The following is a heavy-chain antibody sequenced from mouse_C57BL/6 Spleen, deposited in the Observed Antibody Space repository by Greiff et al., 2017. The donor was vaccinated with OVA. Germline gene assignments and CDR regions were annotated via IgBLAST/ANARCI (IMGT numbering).Heavy chain of an antibody. Sequence: VQLQQSGAELVKPGASVKLSCKASGYTFTSYWMQWVKQRPGQGLEWIGEIDPSDSYTNYNQKFKGKATLTVDTSSSTAYMQLSSLTSEDSAVYYCARSATVVATDYFDYWGQGTTLTVSS. D-gene: IGHD1-1*01. CDR2: IDPSDSYT. J-gene: IGHJ2*01. CDR3: ARSATVVATDYFDY. CDR1: GYTFTSYW. V-gene: IGHV1-50*01.